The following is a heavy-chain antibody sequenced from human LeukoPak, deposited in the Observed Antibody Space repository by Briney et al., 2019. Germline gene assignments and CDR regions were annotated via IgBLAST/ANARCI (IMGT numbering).Heavy chain of an antibody. J-gene: IGHJ5*02. CDR1: GGSISSYY. CDR3: ARGVDYDFWSGTLFDP. D-gene: IGHD3-3*01. Sequence: SETLSLTCTVSGGSISSYYWSWIRQPPGKGLEWIGYIYYSGSTNYNPSLKSRVTITVDTSKNQSSLNLNSVTAADTAVYYCARGVDYDFWSGTLFDPWGQGTLVSVSS. V-gene: IGHV4-59*01. CDR2: IYYSGST.